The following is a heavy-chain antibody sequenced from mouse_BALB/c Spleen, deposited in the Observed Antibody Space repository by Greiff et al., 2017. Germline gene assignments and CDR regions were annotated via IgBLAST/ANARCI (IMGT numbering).Heavy chain of an antibody. D-gene: IGHD1-1*01. CDR3: ASENGRLAWFAY. J-gene: IGHJ3*01. CDR1: GYSFTSYY. Sequence: VQLKESGPELMKPGASVKISCKASGYSFTSYYMHWVKQSHGKSLEWIGYIDPFNGGTSYNQKFKGKATLTVDKSSSTAYMHLSSLTSEDSAVYYSASENGRLAWFAYWGQGTLVTVSA. CDR2: IDPFNGGT. V-gene: IGHV1S135*01.